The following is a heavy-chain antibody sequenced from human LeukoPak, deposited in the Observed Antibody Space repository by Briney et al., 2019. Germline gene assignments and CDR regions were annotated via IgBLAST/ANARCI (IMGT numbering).Heavy chain of an antibody. CDR1: VGSISSGGYY. CDR3: ARERPSWNGFDP. Sequence: SETLSLTCTVSVGSISSGGYYWSWIRQHPGKGLEWIGYIYYSGSTYYNPSLKSRVTISVDTSKNQFSLKLSSVTAADTAVYYCARERPSWNGFDPWGQGTLVTVSS. V-gene: IGHV4-31*03. J-gene: IGHJ5*02. CDR2: IYYSGST.